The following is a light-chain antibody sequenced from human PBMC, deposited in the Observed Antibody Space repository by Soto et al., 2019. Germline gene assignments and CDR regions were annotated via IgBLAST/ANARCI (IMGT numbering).Light chain of an antibody. CDR1: SSNIGSES. Sequence: QSVLTQPPSTSGTPGQRVTISCSGSSSNIGSESVNWYQQLPGTAPKLLIYSYNQRPSGVPDRFSGSKSGTSASLAISGLQSEDEADYICAAWEDSLNGYVFALGTKVTVL. J-gene: IGLJ1*01. CDR3: AAWEDSLNGYV. CDR2: SYN. V-gene: IGLV1-44*01.